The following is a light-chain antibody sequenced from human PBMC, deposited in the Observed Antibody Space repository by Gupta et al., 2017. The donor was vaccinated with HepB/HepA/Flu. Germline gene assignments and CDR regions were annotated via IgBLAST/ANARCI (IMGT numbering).Light chain of an antibody. CDR3: DTWDSTRSAHV. V-gene: IGLV1-51*02. CDR1: SSNIGSFY. J-gene: IGLJ1*01. CDR2: ENN. Sequence: QSVLTQPPSVSAAPGQKVTISCSGSSSNIGSFYVSWYQQFPGAAPKLLIYENNNRPSGIPARFSGSKSGTSATLGVTELQTGDEADYYCDTWDSTRSAHVFGTGTKVTVL.